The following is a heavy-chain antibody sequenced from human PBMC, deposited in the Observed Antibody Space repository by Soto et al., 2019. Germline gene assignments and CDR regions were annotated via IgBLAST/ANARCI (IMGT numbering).Heavy chain of an antibody. CDR2: ISTNGGST. Sequence: GSLRLSCSASGFTFSSYAMHWVRQAPGKGLEYVSSISTNGGSTHYADSVKGRFTISRDNSKNTLYLQMNSLRAEDMAVYYCAKDRSSSGGYFDYCGQGTLVTVSS. CDR1: GFTFSSYA. CDR3: AKDRSSSGGYFDY. D-gene: IGHD6-19*01. J-gene: IGHJ4*02. V-gene: IGHV3-64*04.